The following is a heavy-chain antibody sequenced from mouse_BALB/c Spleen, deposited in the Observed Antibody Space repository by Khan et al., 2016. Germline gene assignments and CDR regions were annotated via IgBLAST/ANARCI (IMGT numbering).Heavy chain of an antibody. J-gene: IGHJ2*01. CDR2: IHSTGGST. CDR3: ARENYRYYFDY. D-gene: IGHD2-14*01. CDR1: GFTFSTYA. V-gene: IGHV5-6-3*01. Sequence: EVQLQESGGGLVQPGGSLKLSCAASGFTFSTYAMSWVRQTPDKRLELVATIHSTGGSTYYPDSVKGRFTISSDNAKNILYLQMSSLKSEDTAMYYCARENYRYYFDYWGQGTTLTVSS.